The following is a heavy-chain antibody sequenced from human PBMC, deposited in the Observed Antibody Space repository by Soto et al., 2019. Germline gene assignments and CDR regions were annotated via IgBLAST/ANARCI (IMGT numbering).Heavy chain of an antibody. Sequence: PGGSLRLSCAASGFTVSDSTIHWVRQASGKGLEWVGRIRGKANTFATSYAASVKGRFTISRDNSKNTLYLQMNSLRAEDTAVYYCARDRVESGYPEYFQHWGQGTLVTVSS. J-gene: IGHJ1*01. CDR3: ARDRVESGYPEYFQH. V-gene: IGHV3-73*01. CDR2: IRGKANTFAT. D-gene: IGHD3-22*01. CDR1: GFTVSDST.